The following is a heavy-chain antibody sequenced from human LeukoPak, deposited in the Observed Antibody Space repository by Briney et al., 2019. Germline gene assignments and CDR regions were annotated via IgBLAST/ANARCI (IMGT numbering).Heavy chain of an antibody. Sequence: GGSLRLSCAASGFTFDDYGMSWVRQAPGKGREWVAGINWNGGSRGYADSVKGRFTISRDNAKNSLYLQMNTLRAADTALYYCPTVLSNYDFWSGYLNYYYYYYMDVWGKGTTVTVSS. CDR3: PTVLSNYDFWSGYLNYYYYYYMDV. D-gene: IGHD3-3*01. CDR2: INWNGGSR. J-gene: IGHJ6*03. CDR1: GFTFDDYG. V-gene: IGHV3-20*04.